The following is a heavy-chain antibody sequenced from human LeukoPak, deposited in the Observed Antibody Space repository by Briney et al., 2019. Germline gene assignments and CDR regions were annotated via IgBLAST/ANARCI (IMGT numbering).Heavy chain of an antibody. D-gene: IGHD2-2*02. CDR1: GFTFSSYW. Sequence: GGSLRLSCAASGFTFSSYWMSWVRQAPGKGLEWVANIKQDGSEKYYVDSVKGRFTISRDNAKNSLYLQMNSLRAEDTAVYYCARAPYCSSTSCYIRPTWFDPWGQGTLVTVSS. CDR3: ARAPYCSSTSCYIRPTWFDP. V-gene: IGHV3-7*01. J-gene: IGHJ5*02. CDR2: IKQDGSEK.